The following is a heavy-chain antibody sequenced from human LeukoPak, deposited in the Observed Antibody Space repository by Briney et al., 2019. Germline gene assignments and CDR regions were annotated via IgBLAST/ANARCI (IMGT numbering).Heavy chain of an antibody. CDR1: GFSLSTSGVG. Sequence: SGPTLVNPTQTLTLTCTFSGFSLSTSGVGVGWIRQPPGKALEWLALIYWNDDKGYSPSLKSRLTITKDTSKNQVVLTMTNLDPVDTATYYCAHRSSSISPFYFDYWGQGTLVTVSS. D-gene: IGHD6-13*01. CDR2: IYWNDDK. CDR3: AHRSSSISPFYFDY. V-gene: IGHV2-5*01. J-gene: IGHJ4*02.